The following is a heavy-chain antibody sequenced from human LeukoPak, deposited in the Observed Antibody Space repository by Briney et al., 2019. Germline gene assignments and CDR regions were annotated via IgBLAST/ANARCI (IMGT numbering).Heavy chain of an antibody. CDR3: ARYIAGTTGYFDY. D-gene: IGHD1-20*01. CDR1: GGSIGSYS. V-gene: IGHV4-4*07. Sequence: ASETLSLTCTVSGGSIGSYSWSWIRQPAGKGLEWIGRIYSSGSANYNPSLKSRVTMSVDTSKNQFSLKLSSVTAADTAVYYCARYIAGTTGYFDYWGQGTLVTVSS. J-gene: IGHJ4*02. CDR2: IYSSGSA.